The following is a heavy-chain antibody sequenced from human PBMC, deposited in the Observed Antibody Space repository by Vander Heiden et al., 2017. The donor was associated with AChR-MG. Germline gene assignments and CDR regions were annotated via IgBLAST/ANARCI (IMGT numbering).Heavy chain of an antibody. D-gene: IGHD2-2*01. J-gene: IGHJ3*02. V-gene: IGHV3-23*01. Sequence: EVQLLESGGGLVQPGGSLRLSCAASGFTFSSYAMSWVRQAPGKGLEWVSAISGSGGSTYYADSGKGRFTISRDNAKNTLYLQMNRLRAEDTAVYYCARPSAPRYYQDAFDIWGQGTMVTVSS. CDR1: GFTFSSYA. CDR3: ARPSAPRYYQDAFDI. CDR2: ISGSGGST.